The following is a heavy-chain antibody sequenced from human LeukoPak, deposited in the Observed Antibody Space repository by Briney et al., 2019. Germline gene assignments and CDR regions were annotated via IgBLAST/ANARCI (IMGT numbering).Heavy chain of an antibody. J-gene: IGHJ4*02. CDR1: GGSISSVDYY. CDR2: IYYSGST. D-gene: IGHD3-22*01. Sequence: SETLSLTCTVSGGSISSVDYYWSWIRQPPGKGLEWIGYIYYSGSTYYNPSLKSRVTISVDTSKNHFSLKLSSVTAADTAVYYCARAPSWDYYDSSGYYLDYWGQGTLVTVSS. V-gene: IGHV4-30-4*01. CDR3: ARAPSWDYYDSSGYYLDY.